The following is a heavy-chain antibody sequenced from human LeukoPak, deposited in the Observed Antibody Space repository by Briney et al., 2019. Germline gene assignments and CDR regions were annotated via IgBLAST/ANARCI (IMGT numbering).Heavy chain of an antibody. V-gene: IGHV3-21*01. Sequence: GGSLRLSCAASGFTFSSYSMNWVRQAPGKGLEWVSSISSSSSYIYYADSVKGRFTISRDNAKNSLYLQMNSLRAEDTAVYYCAREGSNYDILTGHTSYAFDIWGQGTMVTVSS. CDR2: ISSSSSYI. CDR1: GFTFSSYS. CDR3: AREGSNYDILTGHTSYAFDI. J-gene: IGHJ3*02. D-gene: IGHD3-9*01.